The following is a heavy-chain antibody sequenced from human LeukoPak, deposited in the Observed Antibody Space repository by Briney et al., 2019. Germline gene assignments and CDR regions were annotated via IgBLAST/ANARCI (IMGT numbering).Heavy chain of an antibody. Sequence: KSSETLSLTCTVSGGSISSYYWSWIRQPPGKGLEWIGYIYYSGSTNYNPSLKSGVTISVDTSKNQFSLKLSSVTAAGTAVYYCARGRYGGYTFDYWGQGTLVTVSS. CDR3: ARGRYGGYTFDY. CDR1: GGSISSYY. J-gene: IGHJ4*02. V-gene: IGHV4-59*01. CDR2: IYYSGST. D-gene: IGHD5-12*01.